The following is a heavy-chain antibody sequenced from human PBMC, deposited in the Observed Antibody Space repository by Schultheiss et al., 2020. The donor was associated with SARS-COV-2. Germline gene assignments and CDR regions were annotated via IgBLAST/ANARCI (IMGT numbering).Heavy chain of an antibody. CDR2: IYYSGST. CDR1: GGSFSGYY. V-gene: IGHV4-34*09. CDR3: ARPGDYGGLDAFDI. J-gene: IGHJ3*02. Sequence: SETLSLTCAVYGGSFSGYYWSWIRQPPGKGLEWIGYIYYSGSTYYNPSLKSRVTISVDTSKNQFSLKLSSVTAADTAVYYCARPGDYGGLDAFDIWGQGTMVTVSS. D-gene: IGHD4-23*01.